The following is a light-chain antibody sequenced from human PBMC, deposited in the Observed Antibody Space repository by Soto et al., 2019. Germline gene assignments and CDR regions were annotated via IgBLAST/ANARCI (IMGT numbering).Light chain of an antibody. CDR2: GAS. CDR1: QSVSSGF. Sequence: EIVLTQSPGTLSLSPGERATLSCRASQSVSSGFLAWYQQKPGQTPRLLIYGASTRATGIPDRFSGSGSGTDFTLTNSRLEPEDFAVYYCQQYGSSPFTFGPGTKVDIK. J-gene: IGKJ3*01. CDR3: QQYGSSPFT. V-gene: IGKV3-20*01.